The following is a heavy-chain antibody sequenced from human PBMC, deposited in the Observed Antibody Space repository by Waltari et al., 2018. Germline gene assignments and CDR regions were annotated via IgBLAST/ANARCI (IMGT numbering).Heavy chain of an antibody. Sequence: EVQLVESGGGLVQPGGSLRLSCAASGFTFSCYWMTWVRQAPGKGLEWVANINFDGSEQYYLDSVRGRFTISRDNARNSLYLQMDSLIADDAGVYYCARGSSYYVRFWEDWGQGTLVTVSS. V-gene: IGHV3-7*03. J-gene: IGHJ4*02. CDR2: INFDGSEQ. CDR3: ARGSSYYVRFWED. D-gene: IGHD3-10*01. CDR1: GFTFSCYW.